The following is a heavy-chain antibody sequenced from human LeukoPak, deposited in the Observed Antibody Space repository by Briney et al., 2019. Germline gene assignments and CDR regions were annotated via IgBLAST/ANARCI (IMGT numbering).Heavy chain of an antibody. D-gene: IGHD6-13*01. J-gene: IGHJ4*02. CDR1: GFTFSSYA. Sequence: GGSLRLSCAASGFTFSSYAMSWVRQAPGKGLEWVSAISGSGGSTYYADSVKGRFTISRDNFKNTLYLQMNSLRAEDTAVYYCARGELSIAAARFDYWGQGTLVTVSS. V-gene: IGHV3-23*01. CDR2: ISGSGGST. CDR3: ARGELSIAAARFDY.